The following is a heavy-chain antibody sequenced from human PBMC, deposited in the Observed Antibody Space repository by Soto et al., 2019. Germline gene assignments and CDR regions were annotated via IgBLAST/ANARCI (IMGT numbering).Heavy chain of an antibody. CDR1: GFTFSDYY. D-gene: IGHD2-2*01. V-gene: IGHV3-11*01. CDR2: ISSSGSTI. Sequence: PGGSLRLSCAASGFTFSDYYMSWIRQAPGKGLEWVSYISSSGSTIYYADSVKGRFTISRDNAKNSLYLQMNSLRAEDTAVYYCARDVVVVTAAINRGYYYGMDVWGQGTRVTVSS. CDR3: ARDVVVVTAAINRGYYYGMDV. J-gene: IGHJ6*02.